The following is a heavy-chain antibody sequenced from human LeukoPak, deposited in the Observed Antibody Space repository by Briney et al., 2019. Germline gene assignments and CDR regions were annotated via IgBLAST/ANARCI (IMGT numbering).Heavy chain of an antibody. CDR2: INPSGGST. CDR1: GYTFTIYY. D-gene: IGHD3-22*01. Sequence: ASVTVSCKASGYTFTIYYMHWVRQAPGQGLEWMGIINPSGGSTSYEQKFQGRVTMTRDTSTSTVYMELSSLRSEDTAVYYCARLSRHYYDSSGYYSYWGQGTLVTVSS. J-gene: IGHJ4*02. CDR3: ARLSRHYYDSSGYYSY. V-gene: IGHV1-46*01.